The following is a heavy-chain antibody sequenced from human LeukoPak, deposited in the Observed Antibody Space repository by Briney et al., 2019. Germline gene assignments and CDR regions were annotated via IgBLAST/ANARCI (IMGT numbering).Heavy chain of an antibody. D-gene: IGHD6-6*01. CDR1: GYTFTSYY. Sequence: GASVKVSCKASGYTFTSYYMHWVRQAPGQGLEWMGIFNPSGGSTSYAQKFQGRVTMTRDTSTSTVYMELSSLRSEDTAVYYCARDLAPSIAARFYYGMDVWGQGTTVTVSS. CDR2: FNPSGGST. CDR3: ARDLAPSIAARFYYGMDV. V-gene: IGHV1-46*01. J-gene: IGHJ6*02.